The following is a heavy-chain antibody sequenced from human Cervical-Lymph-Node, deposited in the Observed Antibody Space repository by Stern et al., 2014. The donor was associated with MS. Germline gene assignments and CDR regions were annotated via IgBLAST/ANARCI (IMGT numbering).Heavy chain of an antibody. Sequence: QLVESGGGLVQPGRSLRLSCAASGFTVNDYSMHWVRHAPGKGLEWVSGISWDGGSTEYAASVKGRFAISRDNAKNSLFLHMNSLRPEDTAFYYCAKTTVTTRPFEFWGQGTLVTVSS. CDR2: ISWDGGST. CDR1: GFTVNDYS. CDR3: AKTTVTTRPFEF. V-gene: IGHV3-9*01. D-gene: IGHD4-17*01. J-gene: IGHJ4*02.